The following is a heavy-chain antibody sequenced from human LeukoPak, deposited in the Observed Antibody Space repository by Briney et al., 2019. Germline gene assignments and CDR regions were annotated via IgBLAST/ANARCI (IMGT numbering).Heavy chain of an antibody. Sequence: SETLSLTCTVSGGSISSYYWSWIRQPPGRGLEWIGHIYYSGSTNYNPSLKSRVTMSVDTSTNQFSLKVISVTAADTAVYYCARVVAGRRFDPWGQGTLVTVSS. CDR3: ARVVAGRRFDP. CDR1: GGSISSYY. D-gene: IGHD6-19*01. CDR2: IYYSGST. J-gene: IGHJ5*02. V-gene: IGHV4-59*01.